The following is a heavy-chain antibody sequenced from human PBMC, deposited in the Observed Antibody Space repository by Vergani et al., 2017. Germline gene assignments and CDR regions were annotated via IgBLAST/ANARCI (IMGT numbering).Heavy chain of an antibody. CDR3: VRGLSSSRPDYYYYMDV. D-gene: IGHD6-6*01. J-gene: IGHJ6*03. V-gene: IGHV4-34*01. CDR1: GGSFSGYY. CDR2: INHSGRT. Sequence: QVQLQQWGAGLLKPSETLSLTCAVYGGSFSGYYWSWFRQPPGKGLEWIGEINHSGRTNYNPSLKIRVTVSVDTSKNQFSLKLSSVTAADTAVYYCVRGLSSSRPDYYYYMDVWGKGTTVTVSS.